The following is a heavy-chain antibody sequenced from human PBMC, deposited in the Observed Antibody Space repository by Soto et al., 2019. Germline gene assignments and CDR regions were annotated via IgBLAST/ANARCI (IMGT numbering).Heavy chain of an antibody. J-gene: IGHJ6*02. CDR1: GGTFSSYA. Sequence: SVKVSCKDSGGTFSSYAISWVRQAPEQGLEWRGGIIPIFGTANYAQKFQGRVTITADESTSTAYMELSSLRSEDTAVYYCAIDRTYSSGWYDYYYGMDGWR. D-gene: IGHD6-19*01. V-gene: IGHV1-69*13. CDR3: AIDRTYSSGWYDYYYGMDG. CDR2: IIPIFGTA.